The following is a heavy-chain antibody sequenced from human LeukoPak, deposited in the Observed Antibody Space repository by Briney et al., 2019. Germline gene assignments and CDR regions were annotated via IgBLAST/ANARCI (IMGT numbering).Heavy chain of an antibody. Sequence: ASVNVSCTVSGYTLTELSMHWVRQAPGKGLEWMGGFDPEDGETIYAQKFQGRVTMTEDTSTDTAYMELSSLRSEDTAVYYCATASEVVTANNWFDPWGQGTLVTVSS. CDR1: GYTLTELS. D-gene: IGHD2-21*02. J-gene: IGHJ5*02. V-gene: IGHV1-24*01. CDR3: ATASEVVTANNWFDP. CDR2: FDPEDGET.